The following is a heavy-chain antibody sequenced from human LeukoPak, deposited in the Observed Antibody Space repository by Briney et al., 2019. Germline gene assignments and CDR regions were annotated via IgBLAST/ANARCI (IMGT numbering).Heavy chain of an antibody. J-gene: IGHJ5*02. Sequence: GASVKVSCKASGYTFTNYYVHWVRQAPGQGLEWMGILNPSTGGTVYAQKFQGRLTVTRDTSTSTVYMELSSLISEDTAVYYCARDLVLGTKKGWFDPWGQGTLVTVSS. D-gene: IGHD1-7*01. CDR2: LNPSTGGT. CDR3: ARDLVLGTKKGWFDP. V-gene: IGHV1-46*01. CDR1: GYTFTNYY.